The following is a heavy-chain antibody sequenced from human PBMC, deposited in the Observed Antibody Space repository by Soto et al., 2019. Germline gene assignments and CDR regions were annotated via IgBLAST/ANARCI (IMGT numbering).Heavy chain of an antibody. Sequence: GGSLRLSCAASGFTFGNYWMHWVRQAPGKGPEWVSRLTSDGRTPYYADSVKGRFTVSRDNAENTLYLQMNSLRAEDTAVYYCARAEVDYWGPGTLVTVSS. V-gene: IGHV3-74*01. J-gene: IGHJ4*02. CDR3: ARAEVDY. CDR1: GFTFGNYW. CDR2: LTSDGRTP.